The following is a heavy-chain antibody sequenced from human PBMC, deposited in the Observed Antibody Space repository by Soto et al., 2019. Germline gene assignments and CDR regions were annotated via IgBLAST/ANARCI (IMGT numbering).Heavy chain of an antibody. CDR3: ARRDWSGSTSHFYFDY. D-gene: IGHD3-9*01. CDR2: IYHSGGT. Sequence: PSETLSLTCAVSGGSIISSNWWNWVRQPPGKGLEWIGEIYHSGGTYYKPSLKSRVAMSVDTSKNQCSLKLTSATAADTAVYYCARRDWSGSTSHFYFDYWGQGVLVTVSS. J-gene: IGHJ4*02. CDR1: GGSIISSNW. V-gene: IGHV4-4*02.